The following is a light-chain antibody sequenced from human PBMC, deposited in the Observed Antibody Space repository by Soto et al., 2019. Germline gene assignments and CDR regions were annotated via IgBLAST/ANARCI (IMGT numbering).Light chain of an antibody. CDR1: QSINTN. J-gene: IGKJ4*01. CDR3: QQYDSRRPPVT. V-gene: IGKV3-15*01. Sequence: DIVLTQSPATLSVSPGDRATLSCRASQSINTNLAWYQHKLGQAPRLLIFGASTRVTGVPPRFSGSGSGTDITLTISYLKSEDLGIYYCQQYDSRRPPVTFGGGTKVEI. CDR2: GAS.